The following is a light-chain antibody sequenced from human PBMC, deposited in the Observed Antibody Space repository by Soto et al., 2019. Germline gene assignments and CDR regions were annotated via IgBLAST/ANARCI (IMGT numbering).Light chain of an antibody. CDR2: GAT. CDR1: QDIRTV. J-gene: IGKJ1*01. CDR3: LQDYNYPRT. Sequence: ALQMTQSPSSLSASVGDRVTITCRASQDIRTVLGWYQQKPGKAPKLLIYGATTLQSGVPSRFSGSGSGTDFTLTISGRQPEDFATYYCLQDYNYPRTFGQGTKVEVK. V-gene: IGKV1-6*01.